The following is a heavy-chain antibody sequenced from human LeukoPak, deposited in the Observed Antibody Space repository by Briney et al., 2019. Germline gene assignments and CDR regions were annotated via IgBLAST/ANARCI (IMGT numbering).Heavy chain of an antibody. J-gene: IGHJ2*01. Sequence: SETLSLTCTVSGGSISSSSYYWGWIRQPPGKGLEWIGTIYYSGSTYYNPSLKSRVTISVDTSKNQFSLKLSSVTAADTAVYYCARGSTITMTHYWYFDLWGRGTLVTVSS. D-gene: IGHD3-22*01. CDR1: GGSISSSSYY. V-gene: IGHV4-39*01. CDR3: ARGSTITMTHYWYFDL. CDR2: IYYSGST.